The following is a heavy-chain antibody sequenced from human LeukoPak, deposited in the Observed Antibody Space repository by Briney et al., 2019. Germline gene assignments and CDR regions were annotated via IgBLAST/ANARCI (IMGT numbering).Heavy chain of an antibody. CDR2: IWYDGSNK. CDR1: GFTFSSYG. J-gene: IGHJ6*02. CDR3: ALIVVEPPGYYYYGMDV. V-gene: IGHV3-33*01. Sequence: TGGSLRLSCAASGFTFSSYGMHWVRQAPGKGLEWVAVIWYDGSNKYYADSVKGRFTISRDNSKNTLYLQMNSLRAEDTAVYYCALIVVEPPGYYYYGMDVWGQGTTVTVSS. D-gene: IGHD2-2*01.